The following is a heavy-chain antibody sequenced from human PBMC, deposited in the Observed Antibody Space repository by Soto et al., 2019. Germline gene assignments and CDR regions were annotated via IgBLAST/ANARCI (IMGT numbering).Heavy chain of an antibody. V-gene: IGHV4-30-4*01. J-gene: IGHJ5*02. D-gene: IGHD5-18*01. CDR1: GGSISSGGYY. CDR3: ARGRGYSYGLDP. Sequence: SETLSLTCAVSGGSISSGGYYWSWIRQPPGEGLEWIGFISYSGTTSYSPSLKSRVAISLDTSKNQFSLSLNFVTAADTAVYYCARGRGYSYGLDPWGQGSLVTVSS. CDR2: ISYSGTT.